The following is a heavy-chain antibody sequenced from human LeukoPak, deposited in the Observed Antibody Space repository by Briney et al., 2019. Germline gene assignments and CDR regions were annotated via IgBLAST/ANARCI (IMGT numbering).Heavy chain of an antibody. CDR2: IYYSDST. D-gene: IGHD3-22*01. V-gene: IGHV4-59*08. CDR1: GGSISNYF. CDR3: ARVSGITMIVVVQSDGFDI. Sequence: SETLSLTCTVSGGSISNYFWSWIRQPPGKGLECIGYIYYSDSTNYNPSLKSRVTVSVDTSKNQFSLKLSSVTAADTAVYYCARVSGITMIVVVQSDGFDIWGQGTMVSVSS. J-gene: IGHJ3*02.